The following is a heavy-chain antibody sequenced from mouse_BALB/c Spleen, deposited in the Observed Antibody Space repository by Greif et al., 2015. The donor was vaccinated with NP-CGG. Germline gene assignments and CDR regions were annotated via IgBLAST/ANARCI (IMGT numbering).Heavy chain of an antibody. Sequence: VQLQQSGAELVKPGASVKLSCTASGFNIKDTYMHWVKQRPEQGLEWIGRIDPANGNTKYDPKFQGKATITADTSSNTAYLQLSSLTSEDTAVYYCARCDYDVDCYAMDYWGQGTSVTVSS. D-gene: IGHD2-4*01. CDR2: IDPANGNT. CDR1: GFNIKDTY. V-gene: IGHV14-3*02. J-gene: IGHJ4*01. CDR3: ARCDYDVDCYAMDY.